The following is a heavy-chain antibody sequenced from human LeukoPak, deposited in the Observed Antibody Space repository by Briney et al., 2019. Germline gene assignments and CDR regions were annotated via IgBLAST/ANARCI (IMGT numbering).Heavy chain of an antibody. V-gene: IGHV3-21*01. J-gene: IGHJ5*02. CDR1: GFTVSNYT. CDR2: ISRRSTYI. CDR3: ARAQVGYNWFDP. Sequence: PGGSLRLSCAASGFTVSNYTINWVRQPPGKGLEWVSSISRRSTYIYYADSVKGRFTISKDNAKNSLYLQMDSLRAEDTAVYYCARAQVGYNWFDPWGQGTLVTVSS. D-gene: IGHD1-26*01.